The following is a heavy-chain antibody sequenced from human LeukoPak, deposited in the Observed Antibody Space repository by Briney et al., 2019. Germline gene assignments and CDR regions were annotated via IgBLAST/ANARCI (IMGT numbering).Heavy chain of an antibody. Sequence: GGSLRLSCAASGFTFTNYALHWVRHAPGKGLERVAVISYDGTNKYYADSVKGRFTISRDNSKNTLSLQMNSLRAEDTALYYCARGFVLGAAKNYFDYWGQGALVTVSS. CDR1: GFTFTNYA. V-gene: IGHV3-30-3*01. J-gene: IGHJ4*02. D-gene: IGHD2-21*02. CDR3: ARGFVLGAAKNYFDY. CDR2: ISYDGTNK.